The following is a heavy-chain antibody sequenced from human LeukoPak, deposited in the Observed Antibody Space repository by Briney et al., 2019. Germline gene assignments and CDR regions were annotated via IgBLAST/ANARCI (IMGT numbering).Heavy chain of an antibody. D-gene: IGHD5-12*01. Sequence: SETLSLTCTVSGGSISSYYWSWIRQPPGKGLEWIGYISYSGSTNYNPSLKSRVTISVDTSKNQFSPKLSSVTAADTAVYYCARHGRYSSYDYVGPFDPWGQGSL. CDR3: ARHGRYSSYDYVGPFDP. J-gene: IGHJ5*02. CDR1: GGSISSYY. CDR2: ISYSGST. V-gene: IGHV4-59*08.